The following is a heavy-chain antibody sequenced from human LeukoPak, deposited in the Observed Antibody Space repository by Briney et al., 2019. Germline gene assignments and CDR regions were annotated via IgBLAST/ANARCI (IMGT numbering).Heavy chain of an antibody. D-gene: IGHD4-11*01. CDR2: IYYSGST. Sequence: SETLSLTCTVSGGSLSSYYWNWIRQPPGKGLEWVGYIYYSGSTNYNPSLKSRVTISVDTSKNQFSLKLSSVTAADTAVYYCARDLPTTTVTTGYYYYYMDVWGKGTTVTVSS. J-gene: IGHJ6*03. V-gene: IGHV4-59*12. CDR1: GGSLSSYY. CDR3: ARDLPTTTVTTGYYYYYMDV.